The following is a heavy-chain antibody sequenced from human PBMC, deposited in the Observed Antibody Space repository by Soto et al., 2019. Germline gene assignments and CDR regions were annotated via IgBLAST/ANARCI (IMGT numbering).Heavy chain of an antibody. CDR2: IGSRGETYAT. CDR1: GFSFNSFF. CDR3: SRDDSDWFFS. Sequence: HPGGSLRLSCEASGFSFNSFFMHWVRQGPGKGLEWLGRIGSRGETYATTYAASVKGRFTISRDDSKKTAYLQMNNLEIEDTAVYYCSRDDSDWFFSWGRGTLVTVSS. V-gene: IGHV3-73*01. D-gene: IGHD3-9*01. J-gene: IGHJ4*02.